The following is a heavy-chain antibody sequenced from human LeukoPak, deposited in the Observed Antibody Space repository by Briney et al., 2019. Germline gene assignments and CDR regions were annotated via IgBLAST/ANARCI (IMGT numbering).Heavy chain of an antibody. Sequence: PGRSLRLSCAASGFTFSSYAMHWVRQAPGKGLEWVAVIWYDGSNKYYADSARGRFTVSRDNSKNTLYLQMNSLRPEDTAVYYCTREIFHFCFDYWGQGTLVTVSS. V-gene: IGHV3-30*04. CDR1: GFTFSSYA. J-gene: IGHJ4*02. D-gene: IGHD2/OR15-2a*01. CDR3: TREIFHFCFDY. CDR2: IWYDGSNK.